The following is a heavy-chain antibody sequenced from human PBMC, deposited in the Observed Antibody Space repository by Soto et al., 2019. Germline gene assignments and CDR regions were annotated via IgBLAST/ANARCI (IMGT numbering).Heavy chain of an antibody. CDR3: ARTRSAWSDFHYYSLDV. Sequence: GGSLRLSCAASGFTFNSYGMHWVRQGPGNGLEWVAFISYDSTKTYYADSVKGRFTISRDNSSSALYVQMNSLTGEDTAVYYCARTRSAWSDFHYYSLDVWGQGTTVTVSS. CDR2: ISYDSTKT. D-gene: IGHD1-26*01. V-gene: IGHV3-30*03. J-gene: IGHJ6*02. CDR1: GFTFNSYG.